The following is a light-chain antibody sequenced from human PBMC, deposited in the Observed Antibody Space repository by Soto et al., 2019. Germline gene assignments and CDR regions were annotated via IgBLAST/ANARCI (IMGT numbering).Light chain of an antibody. CDR2: GAS. J-gene: IGKJ1*01. CDR1: QRVSSN. V-gene: IGKV3-15*01. CDR3: QQYNDWWT. Sequence: EIVMTQSPATLSVSPGDRATLSCRASQRVSSNLAWYQQKPGQAPRLLIYGASTRATGIPARFSGSGSGTEYTLTISSLQSEDFAVYDCQQYNDWWTFGQGTRVEIK.